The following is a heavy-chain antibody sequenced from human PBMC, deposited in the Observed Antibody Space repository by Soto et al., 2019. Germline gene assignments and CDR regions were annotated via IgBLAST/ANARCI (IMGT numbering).Heavy chain of an antibody. CDR2: IRSKANSYAT. CDR3: TRHLYSSGSFYGMDV. CDR1: GFTFSGSA. V-gene: IGHV3-73*01. D-gene: IGHD6-19*01. Sequence: GGSLRLSCAASGFTFSGSAMHWVRQASGKGLEWVGRIRSKANSYATAYAASVKGRFTISRDDSKNTAYLQMNSLKTEDTAVYYCTRHLYSSGSFYGMDVWGQGTTVTVSS. J-gene: IGHJ6*02.